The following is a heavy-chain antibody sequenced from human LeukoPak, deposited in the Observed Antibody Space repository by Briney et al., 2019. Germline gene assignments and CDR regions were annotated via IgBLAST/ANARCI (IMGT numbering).Heavy chain of an antibody. Sequence: PGGSLRLSCAASGFTFDDYGMSWVRQAPGKGLEWVSGITWNGGSTGYADSVKGRFTISRDNAKNSLYLQMNSLRAEDTALYYCASGLIAAAGTAGYWGQGTLVTVSS. V-gene: IGHV3-20*04. J-gene: IGHJ4*02. CDR2: ITWNGGST. CDR3: ASGLIAAAGTAGY. CDR1: GFTFDDYG. D-gene: IGHD6-13*01.